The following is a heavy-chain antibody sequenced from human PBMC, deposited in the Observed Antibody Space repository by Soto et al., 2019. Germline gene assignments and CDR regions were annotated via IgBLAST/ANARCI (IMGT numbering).Heavy chain of an antibody. CDR2: ISAYNGNT. Sequence: ASVKVSCKASGYTFTSYGISWVRQAPGQGLEWMGWISAYNGNTNYAQKLQGRVTMTTDTSTSTAYMELRSLRSDDTAVYYCARYAITMVRGVSFYYYGMDVWGQGTTVTVSS. CDR3: ARYAITMVRGVSFYYYGMDV. V-gene: IGHV1-18*01. D-gene: IGHD3-10*01. J-gene: IGHJ6*02. CDR1: GYTFTSYG.